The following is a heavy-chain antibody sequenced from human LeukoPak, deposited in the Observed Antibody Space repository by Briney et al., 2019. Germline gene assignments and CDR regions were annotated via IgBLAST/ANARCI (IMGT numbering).Heavy chain of an antibody. CDR1: AFTFRSYW. V-gene: IGHV3-7*01. Sequence: GGSLRLSCAASAFTFRSYWMTWVRQAPGKGLEWVANIKEDGSEKYYVDSVKGRFTISRDNAKNSLYLQMNSLRVEDTAVYYCARGGFRSSWYISRDYWGQGTLVTVSS. D-gene: IGHD6-13*01. J-gene: IGHJ4*02. CDR2: IKEDGSEK. CDR3: ARGGFRSSWYISRDY.